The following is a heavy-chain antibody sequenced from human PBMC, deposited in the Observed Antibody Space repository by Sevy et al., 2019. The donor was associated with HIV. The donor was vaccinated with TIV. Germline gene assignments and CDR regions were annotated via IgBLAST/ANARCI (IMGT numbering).Heavy chain of an antibody. CDR3: AKDSGIAAAANDGGDAFDI. D-gene: IGHD6-13*01. CDR1: GFTFDDYA. Sequence: GGSLRLSCAASGFTFDDYAMHWVRQAPGKGLEWVSGISWNSGSIGYADSVKGRFTISRDNAKNSLYLQMNSLRAEDTALYYCAKDSGIAAAANDGGDAFDIWGQGTMVTVSS. V-gene: IGHV3-9*01. J-gene: IGHJ3*02. CDR2: ISWNSGSI.